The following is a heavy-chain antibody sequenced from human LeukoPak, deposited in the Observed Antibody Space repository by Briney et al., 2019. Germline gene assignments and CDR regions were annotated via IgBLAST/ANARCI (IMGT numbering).Heavy chain of an antibody. CDR2: ISGSGGST. CDR1: GGSFSGYY. D-gene: IGHD7-27*01. Sequence: ETLSLTCAVYGGSFSGYYWSWLRQPPGKGLEWVSAISGSGGSTYYADSVKGRFTISRDNSKNTLYLQMNSLRAEDTAVYYCAKRPYPGDFIPLYYFDYWGQGTLVTVSS. CDR3: AKRPYPGDFIPLYYFDY. V-gene: IGHV3-23*01. J-gene: IGHJ4*02.